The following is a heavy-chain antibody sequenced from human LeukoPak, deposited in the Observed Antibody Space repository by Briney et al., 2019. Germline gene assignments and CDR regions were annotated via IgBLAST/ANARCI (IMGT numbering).Heavy chain of an antibody. D-gene: IGHD4-23*01. Sequence: PSEILSLTCTVSGYSIMSTFYWGWIRQPPGKGLEWIGNVYHSGTTYSNPSLRSRVSISVDTSKNQFSLKLSSVTAADTAIYYCARVSDDEHGGNSGAVYFESWGQGTVVTVSS. V-gene: IGHV4-38-2*02. CDR3: ARVSDDEHGGNSGAVYFES. CDR2: VYHSGTT. CDR1: GYSIMSTFY. J-gene: IGHJ4*02.